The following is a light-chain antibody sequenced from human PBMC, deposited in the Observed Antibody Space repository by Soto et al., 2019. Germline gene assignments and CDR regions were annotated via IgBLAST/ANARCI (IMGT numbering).Light chain of an antibody. Sequence: QAVVTQEPSFSVSPGRTVTLTCGLSSGSVSTSYYPSWYQLTPGQAPRTLIYSTNTRSSGVPNRFSGSILENKAALTITGAQADDESDYYCVLYMGTGISVFGGGTKGPS. CDR2: STN. J-gene: IGLJ3*02. CDR1: SGSVSTSYY. CDR3: VLYMGTGISV. V-gene: IGLV8-61*01.